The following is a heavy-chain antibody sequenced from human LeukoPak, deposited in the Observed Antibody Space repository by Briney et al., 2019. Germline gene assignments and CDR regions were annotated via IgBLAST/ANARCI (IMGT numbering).Heavy chain of an antibody. J-gene: IGHJ4*02. CDR1: GFTFGSYW. CDR3: ARESYYYGSGSYLFDY. V-gene: IGHV3-7*01. D-gene: IGHD3-10*01. Sequence: GGSLRLSCAASGFTFGSYWMSWVRQAPGKGPEWVATIKRDGSKKYYVDSVKGRFTISRDNAKSSLFLQMSSLSAEDTAVYYCARESYYYGSGSYLFDYWGQGTLVTVSS. CDR2: IKRDGSKK.